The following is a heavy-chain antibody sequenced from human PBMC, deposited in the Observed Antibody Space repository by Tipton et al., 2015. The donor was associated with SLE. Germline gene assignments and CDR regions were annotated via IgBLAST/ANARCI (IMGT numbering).Heavy chain of an antibody. CDR1: EFTVSNNF. CDR3: ARDLVPNGHIDY. Sequence: SLRLSCAVSEFTVSNNFMSWVRQAPGKGLEWVATISYDGNYKFFPDSVRDRFTISRDNSRDTLYLQMNSLRAEDTAVYYCARDLVPNGHIDYWGQGTLVTVSS. CDR2: ISYDGNYK. D-gene: IGHD2-8*01. J-gene: IGHJ4*02. V-gene: IGHV3-30*03.